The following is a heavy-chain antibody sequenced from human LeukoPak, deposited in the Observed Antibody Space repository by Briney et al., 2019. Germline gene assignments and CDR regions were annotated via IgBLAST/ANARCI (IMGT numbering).Heavy chain of an antibody. Sequence: GGSLRLSCAASGFTFSSYGIHWVRQAPGKGLEWMSVLSYDSRNKYFADSVKGRFTLSRDNSKNTLYLQMNNLRTEDTAVYYCARGQRAHVEWSPYMDVWGKGTTVTVSS. J-gene: IGHJ6*04. CDR3: ARGQRAHVEWSPYMDV. CDR2: LSYDSRNK. CDR1: GFTFSSYG. D-gene: IGHD3-3*01. V-gene: IGHV3-30*19.